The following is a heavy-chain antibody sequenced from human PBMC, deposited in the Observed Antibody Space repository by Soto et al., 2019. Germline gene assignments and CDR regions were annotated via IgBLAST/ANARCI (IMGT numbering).Heavy chain of an antibody. V-gene: IGHV4-30-4*01. CDR1: GGSISGGDYY. CDR2: IYYSGST. J-gene: IGHJ6*02. D-gene: IGHD5-12*01. CDR3: ARVRGDGSYYYYYGMDV. Sequence: PSETLSLTCSVSGGSISGGDYYWSWIRQPPGKGLEWIGYIYYSGSTYYNPSLKSRVTISVDTSKNQFSLKLSSVAAADTAVYYCARVRGDGSYYYYYGMDVWGQGTTVTVSS.